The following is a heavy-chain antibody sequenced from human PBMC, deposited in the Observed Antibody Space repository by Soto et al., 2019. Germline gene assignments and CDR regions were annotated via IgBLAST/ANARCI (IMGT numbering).Heavy chain of an antibody. Sequence: GGSLRLSCTASGFTFGDYAMSWFRQAPGKGLEWVGFVRSKAYGGTTEYAASVKGRFTISRDDSKSIAYLQMNSLKTEDTAVYYCIRVPTYYDFWSGYQNYYYYYGMDVWGQGTTVTVSS. CDR3: IRVPTYYDFWSGYQNYYYYYGMDV. CDR1: GFTFGDYA. J-gene: IGHJ6*02. CDR2: VRSKAYGGTT. D-gene: IGHD3-3*01. V-gene: IGHV3-49*03.